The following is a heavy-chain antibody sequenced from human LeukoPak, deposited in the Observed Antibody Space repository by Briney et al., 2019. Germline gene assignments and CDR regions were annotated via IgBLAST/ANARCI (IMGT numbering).Heavy chain of an antibody. J-gene: IGHJ6*03. CDR2: ISSSSSYI. Sequence: GGSLRLSCAVSGFTFSSYTMNWVRQAPEKGLEWVSSISSSSSYIYSADSVKGRFTISRDNAKNSLYLQMNSLRAEDTAVYYCARGGEGGYCSSTSCRSPWDMDVWGKGTTVTVSS. D-gene: IGHD2-2*01. CDR3: ARGGEGGYCSSTSCRSPWDMDV. CDR1: GFTFSSYT. V-gene: IGHV3-21*01.